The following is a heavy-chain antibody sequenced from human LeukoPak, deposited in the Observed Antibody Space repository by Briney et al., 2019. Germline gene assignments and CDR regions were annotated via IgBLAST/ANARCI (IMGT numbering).Heavy chain of an antibody. D-gene: IGHD3-3*01. V-gene: IGHV3-20*04. CDR2: INWNGGSK. Sequence: GGSLRLSCAASGFTFSSYWMSWVRQAPGKGLEWVSGINWNGGSKYYADSVKGRFTISRDNAKNTLYLQMNSLRAEDTAIYYCARDERLLSFLKWGQGTLVTVSS. CDR1: GFTFSSYW. J-gene: IGHJ4*02. CDR3: ARDERLLSFLK.